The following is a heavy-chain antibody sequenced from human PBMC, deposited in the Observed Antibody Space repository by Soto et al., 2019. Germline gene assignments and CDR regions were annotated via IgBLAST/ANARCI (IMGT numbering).Heavy chain of an antibody. J-gene: IGHJ5*02. V-gene: IGHV4-59*08. D-gene: IGHD3-3*02. CDR3: ASPKIAFYNWFDP. CDR2: IYYRANP. CDR1: GWSISSYY. Sequence: SETLSLTCTVSGWSISSYYWSWIRQPPGKGLEWIGYIYYRANPNYNPSLKSRVTISQDTSKNQFSLKLSSVTAADTAVYYCASPKIAFYNWFDPWGQGTLVTVSS.